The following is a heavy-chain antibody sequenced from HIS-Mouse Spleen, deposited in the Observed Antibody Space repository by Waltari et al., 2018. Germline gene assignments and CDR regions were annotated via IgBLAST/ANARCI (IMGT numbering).Heavy chain of an antibody. CDR2: INHSGRT. CDR3: ARGRSPATVTIGYYFDY. Sequence: QVQLQQWGAGLLKPSETLSLTCAVYGGSFSGYYWSWIRQPPGTGLEWLGEINHSGRTSANPSRKSRVTISVDTSKNQFSLKLSSVTAADTAVYYCARGRSPATVTIGYYFDYWGQGTLVTVSS. D-gene: IGHD4-17*01. J-gene: IGHJ4*02. V-gene: IGHV4-34*01. CDR1: GGSFSGYY.